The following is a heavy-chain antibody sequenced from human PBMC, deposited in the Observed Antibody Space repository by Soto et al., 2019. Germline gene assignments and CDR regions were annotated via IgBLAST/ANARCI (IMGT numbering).Heavy chain of an antibody. Sequence: QVQLVESGGGLVKPGGSLRLSCAASGFTFSDYYMSWIRQAPGKGLEWVSYISSSGSTIYYADSVKGRFTISRDNAKNSLYLQMNSRRAEDTAVYYCATHQIISSSWVSYYYYYYMDVWGKGTTVTVSS. CDR3: ATHQIISSSWVSYYYYYYMDV. CDR2: ISSSGSTI. V-gene: IGHV3-11*01. J-gene: IGHJ6*03. D-gene: IGHD6-6*01. CDR1: GFTFSDYY.